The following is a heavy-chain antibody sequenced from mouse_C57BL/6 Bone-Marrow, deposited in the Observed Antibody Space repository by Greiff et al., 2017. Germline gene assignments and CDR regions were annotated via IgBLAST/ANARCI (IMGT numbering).Heavy chain of an antibody. J-gene: IGHJ1*03. CDR1: GYTFTSYD. D-gene: IGHD1-1*01. CDR2: IYPRDGST. Sequence: VQVVESGPELVKPGASVKLSCKASGYTFTSYDINWVKQRPGQGLAWIGWIYPRDGSTKYNEKFKGKGTLTVDTSSSTAYMEPHSLTSEDSAVYFCARLEFDGSSGDWYFDVWGTGTTVTVSS. V-gene: IGHV1-85*01. CDR3: ARLEFDGSSGDWYFDV.